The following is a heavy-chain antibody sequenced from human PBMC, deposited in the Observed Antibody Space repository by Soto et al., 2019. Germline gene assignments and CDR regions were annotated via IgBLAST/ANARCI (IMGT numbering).Heavy chain of an antibody. Sequence: SETLSLTCTVSGGSISSYYWSWIRQSPGKGLEWIGHIHYSGSTKSNPSLKSRVTISVDTSRNQVSLKLSSVTAADSAVYFCARARYQLLHPYYYGMDVWGQGTTVTVSS. CDR1: GGSISSYY. V-gene: IGHV4-59*01. CDR2: IHYSGST. CDR3: ARARYQLLHPYYYGMDV. J-gene: IGHJ6*02. D-gene: IGHD2-2*01.